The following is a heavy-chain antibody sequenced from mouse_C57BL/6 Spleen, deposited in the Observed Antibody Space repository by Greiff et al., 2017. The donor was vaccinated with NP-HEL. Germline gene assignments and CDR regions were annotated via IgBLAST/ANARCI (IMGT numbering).Heavy chain of an antibody. Sequence: VKLMESGAELVRPGASVTLSCKASGYTFTDYEMHWVKQTPVHGLEWIGAIDPETGGTAYNQKFKGKAILTADKSSSTAYMELRSLTSEDSAVYYCTRWNWADYWGQGTTLTVSS. V-gene: IGHV1-15*01. CDR2: IDPETGGT. CDR1: GYTFTDYE. CDR3: TRWNWADY. D-gene: IGHD4-1*01. J-gene: IGHJ2*01.